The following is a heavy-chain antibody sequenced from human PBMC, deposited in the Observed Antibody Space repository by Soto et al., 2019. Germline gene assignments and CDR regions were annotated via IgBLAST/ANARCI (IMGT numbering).Heavy chain of an antibody. CDR2: INHSGST. CDR3: ARVGLWFGELAEY. CDR1: GGSFSGYY. Sequence: QVQLQQWGAGLLKPSETLSLTCAVYGGSFSGYYWSWIRQPPGKGLEWIGEINHSGSTNYNPSLKSRITISVDTSKNQFSLKLSSVTAADTAVYYCARVGLWFGELAEYWGQGTLVTVSS. J-gene: IGHJ4*02. D-gene: IGHD3-10*01. V-gene: IGHV4-34*01.